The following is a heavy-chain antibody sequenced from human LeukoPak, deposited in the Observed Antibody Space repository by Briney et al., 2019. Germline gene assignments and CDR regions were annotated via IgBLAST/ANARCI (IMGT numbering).Heavy chain of an antibody. V-gene: IGHV3-48*03. CDR3: ARESGYYDSSGYYYGMDV. CDR2: ISSSGSTI. Sequence: GGSVRLSCAASGFTFSSYEMNWVRQAPGKGLEWVSYISSSGSTIYYADSVKGRFTISRDNAKNSLYLQMNSLRAEDTAVYYCARESGYYDSSGYYYGMDVWGQGTTVTVSS. D-gene: IGHD3-22*01. J-gene: IGHJ6*02. CDR1: GFTFSSYE.